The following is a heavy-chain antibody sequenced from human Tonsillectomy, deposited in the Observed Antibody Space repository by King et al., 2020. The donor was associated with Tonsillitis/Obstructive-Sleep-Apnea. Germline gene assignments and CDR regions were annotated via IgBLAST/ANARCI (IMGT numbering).Heavy chain of an antibody. Sequence: QLVQSGAEGKKPGESLKISCKGSGYTFSKYWIGWVRQVPGKGLEWMGMIYPGDSDTRNSPSFEGQVTISVEKAVSTAYLQWSSLKASDTAMYYCARLGEDGQSFGRLDYWGQGTLVIVSS. CDR2: IYPGDSDT. CDR3: ARLGEDGQSFGRLDY. V-gene: IGHV5-51*01. D-gene: IGHD3-10*01. J-gene: IGHJ4*02. CDR1: GYTFSKYW.